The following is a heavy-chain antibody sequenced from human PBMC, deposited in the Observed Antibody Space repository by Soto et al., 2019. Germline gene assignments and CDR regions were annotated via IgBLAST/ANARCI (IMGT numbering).Heavy chain of an antibody. V-gene: IGHV3-21*01. CDR3: ARNMITFGGVTPFDY. J-gene: IGHJ4*02. Sequence: EVQLVESGGGLVKPGGSLRLSCAASGFTFSSYSMNWVRQAPGKGLEWSSSISSSSSYIYYADSVKGRFTISRDNAKNSLYLQMNSLRAEDTAVYYCARNMITFGGVTPFDYWGQGTLVTVSS. D-gene: IGHD3-16*01. CDR1: GFTFSSYS. CDR2: ISSSSSYI.